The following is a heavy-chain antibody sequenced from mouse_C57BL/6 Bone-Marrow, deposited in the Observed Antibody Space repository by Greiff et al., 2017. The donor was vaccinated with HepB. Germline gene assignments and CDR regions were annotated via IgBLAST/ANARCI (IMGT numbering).Heavy chain of an antibody. CDR1: GFSFNTYA. CDR3: VRGDYGSSYWHFDV. D-gene: IGHD1-1*01. CDR2: IRSKSNNYAT. Sequence: EVKLVESGGGLVQPKGSLKLSCAASGFSFNTYAMNWVRQAPGKGLEWVARIRSKSNNYATYYADSVKDRFTISRDDSESMLYLQMNNLKTEDTAMYYCVRGDYGSSYWHFDVWGTGTTVTVSS. J-gene: IGHJ1*03. V-gene: IGHV10-1*01.